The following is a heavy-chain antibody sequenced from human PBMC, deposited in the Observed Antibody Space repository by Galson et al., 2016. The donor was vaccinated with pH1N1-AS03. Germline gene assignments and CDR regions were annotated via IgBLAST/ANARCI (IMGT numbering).Heavy chain of an antibody. D-gene: IGHD5-12*01. V-gene: IGHV3-7*01. CDR1: GFTFSRFW. Sequence: SLRLSCAASGFTFSRFWMNWVRQAPGKGPEWVANINHDGSGRYYVDSARGRFTISRDNAKNSVYLQMNSLRAEDTAVYYCARDQDGFDSAIFDSWGQGTLVTVSS. CDR3: ARDQDGFDSAIFDS. CDR2: INHDGSGR. J-gene: IGHJ4*02.